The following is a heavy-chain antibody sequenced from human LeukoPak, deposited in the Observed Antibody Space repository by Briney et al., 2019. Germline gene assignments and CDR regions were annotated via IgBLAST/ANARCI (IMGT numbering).Heavy chain of an antibody. J-gene: IGHJ4*02. CDR3: ARGGVTIFGVVTTPDY. Sequence: GGSLRLSCAASGFTFSSCGMSWVRQAPGKGLEWVSAISGSGGSTYYADSVKGRFTISRDNSKNTLYLQMSSLRAEDTALYYCARGGVTIFGVVTTPDYWGQGTLVTVSS. V-gene: IGHV3-23*01. CDR2: ISGSGGST. D-gene: IGHD3-3*01. CDR1: GFTFSSCG.